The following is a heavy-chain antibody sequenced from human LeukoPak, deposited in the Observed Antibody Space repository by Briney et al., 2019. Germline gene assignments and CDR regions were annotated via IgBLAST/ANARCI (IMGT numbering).Heavy chain of an antibody. Sequence: PGGSLRLSCAASGFTLSSYSMNWVRQAPGKGLEWVSSISSSSSYIYYADSVKGRFTISRDNAKNSLYLQMNSLRAEDTAVYYCAKVGGIAAVRGAFDIWGQGTMVTVSS. CDR1: GFTLSSYS. J-gene: IGHJ3*02. CDR2: ISSSSSYI. V-gene: IGHV3-21*01. D-gene: IGHD6-13*01. CDR3: AKVGGIAAVRGAFDI.